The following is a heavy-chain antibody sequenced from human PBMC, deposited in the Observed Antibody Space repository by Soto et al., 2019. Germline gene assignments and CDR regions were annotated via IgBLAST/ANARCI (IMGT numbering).Heavy chain of an antibody. CDR1: GFTFSSYW. CDR2: INSDGSST. CDR3: ARDPRSYFYYYGMDV. Sequence: PGGSLRLSCAASGFTFSSYWMHWVRQAPGKGLVWVSPINSDGSSTSYADSVTGRFNISRDNAKNTLYLQMNSLRAEDTAVYYCARDPRSYFYYYGMDVWGQGTTVTVSS. V-gene: IGHV3-74*01. J-gene: IGHJ6*02.